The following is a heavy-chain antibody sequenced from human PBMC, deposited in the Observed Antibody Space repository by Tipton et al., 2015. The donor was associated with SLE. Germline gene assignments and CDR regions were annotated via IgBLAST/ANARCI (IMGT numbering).Heavy chain of an antibody. CDR3: ARGGELYFYYNGMDV. J-gene: IGHJ6*02. D-gene: IGHD1-7*01. CDR2: IHYSGST. V-gene: IGHV4-39*07. Sequence: TLSLTCNVSGASISTYISYWDWIRQPPGKGLEWIASIHYSGSTYYHPSLKSRVTMSLDTSKNQYSLRLSAVTAADTAVYYCARGGELYFYYNGMDVWGQGTTVTVSS. CDR1: GASISTYISY.